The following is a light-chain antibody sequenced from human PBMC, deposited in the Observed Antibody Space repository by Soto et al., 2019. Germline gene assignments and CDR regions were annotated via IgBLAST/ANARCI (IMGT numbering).Light chain of an antibody. CDR1: QSVSSSY. CDR2: VAS. V-gene: IGKV3-20*01. CDR3: QQYGSSPIT. Sequence: EIVLTQSPGTLSLSPGERATLSCRASQSVSSSYLAWYQQRPGQAPRLLIYVASNRATGTPDRFSGSGSGSEFTLTISRLEPEDFALYYCQQYGSSPITFGHGTRLEIK. J-gene: IGKJ5*01.